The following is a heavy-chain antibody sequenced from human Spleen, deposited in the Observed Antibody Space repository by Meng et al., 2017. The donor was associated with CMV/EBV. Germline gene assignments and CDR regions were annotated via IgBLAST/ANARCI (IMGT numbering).Heavy chain of an antibody. CDR3: ASGVYDSSGYYYDTFDY. Sequence: SETLSLTCTVSGGSISSSSYYWGWIRQPPGKGLEWIGSIYYSGSTYYNPSLKSRVTISVDTSKNQFSLKLSSVTAADTAVYYCASGVYDSSGYYYDTFDYWGQGTLVTVSS. CDR2: IYYSGST. V-gene: IGHV4-39*07. CDR1: GGSISSSSYY. J-gene: IGHJ4*02. D-gene: IGHD3-22*01.